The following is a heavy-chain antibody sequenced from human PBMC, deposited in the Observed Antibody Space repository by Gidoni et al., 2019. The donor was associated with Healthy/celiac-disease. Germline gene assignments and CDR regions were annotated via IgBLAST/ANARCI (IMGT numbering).Heavy chain of an antibody. D-gene: IGHD3-10*01. CDR1: GFTFRRYA. CDR3: AKVPKRELLWFGAGPNFDY. Sequence: EVQLLESGGGLVQPGGSLRLSCAASGFTFRRYAMSWVRQAPGKGLEWVSAISGSGGSTYYADSVKGRFTISRDNSKNTLYLQMNSLRAEDTAVYYCAKVPKRELLWFGAGPNFDYWGQGTLVTVSS. CDR2: ISGSGGST. V-gene: IGHV3-23*01. J-gene: IGHJ4*02.